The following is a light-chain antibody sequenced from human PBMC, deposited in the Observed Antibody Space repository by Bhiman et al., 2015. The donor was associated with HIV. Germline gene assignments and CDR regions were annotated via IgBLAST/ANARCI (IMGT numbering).Light chain of an antibody. CDR2: DVT. CDR1: SSDIGGFNY. Sequence: QSALTQPASVSGSPGQSITISCTGTSSDIGGFNYVSWYQQYPGKAPKLIIYDVTVRPSGVSNRFSGSSSGSTASLTISGLQAEDEADYHCSSYTTRNSYVFGSATKVTVL. J-gene: IGLJ1*01. CDR3: SSYTTRNSYV. V-gene: IGLV2-14*03.